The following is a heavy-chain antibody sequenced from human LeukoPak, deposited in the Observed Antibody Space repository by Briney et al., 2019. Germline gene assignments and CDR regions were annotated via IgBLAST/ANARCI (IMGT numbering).Heavy chain of an antibody. Sequence: GASVKVSCKTSGYTFTNYGISWVRQAPGQGLEWMGWISGYNGNANYAQKLQGRVTMTTDTSTSTVYMELRSLRSDDTAVYYCASTQGVGAFPFDYWGQGTLVTVSS. CDR3: ASTQGVGAFPFDY. CDR2: ISGYNGNA. CDR1: GYTFTNYG. V-gene: IGHV1-18*01. D-gene: IGHD1-26*01. J-gene: IGHJ4*02.